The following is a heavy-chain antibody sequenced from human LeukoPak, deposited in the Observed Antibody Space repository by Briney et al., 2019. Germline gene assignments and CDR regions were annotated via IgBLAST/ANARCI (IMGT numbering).Heavy chain of an antibody. Sequence: SETLSLTCTVSGGSISSSSYYWGWIRQPPGKGLEWIGSIYYSGSTNYNPSLKSRVTISIDTSKNQFSLKLSSVTAADTAVYYCARFPSGSYSPAYYYYGMDVRGQGTTVTVSS. V-gene: IGHV4-39*01. J-gene: IGHJ6*02. CDR2: IYYSGST. D-gene: IGHD1-26*01. CDR3: ARFPSGSYSPAYYYYGMDV. CDR1: GGSISSSSYY.